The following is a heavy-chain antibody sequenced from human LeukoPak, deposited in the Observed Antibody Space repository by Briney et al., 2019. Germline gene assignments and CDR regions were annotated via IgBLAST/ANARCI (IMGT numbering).Heavy chain of an antibody. D-gene: IGHD3-10*01. CDR1: GFTVSSNY. CDR2: IYSGGST. J-gene: IGHJ4*02. V-gene: IGHV3-66*01. CDR3: ARDLMVRGVIIDY. Sequence: GGSLRLSCAASGFTVSSNYMSWVRQAPGKGLEWVSVIYSGGSTYYADSVKGRFTISRDNSKNTLYLQMNSLRAEDTAVYYCARDLMVRGVIIDYWGQGTLVTVSS.